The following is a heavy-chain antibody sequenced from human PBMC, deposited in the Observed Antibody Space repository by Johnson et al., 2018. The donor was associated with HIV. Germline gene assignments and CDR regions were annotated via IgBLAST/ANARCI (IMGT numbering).Heavy chain of an antibody. CDR1: GFTFSSYA. V-gene: IGHV3-30*04. CDR3: ARGQIAARWSDALHF. J-gene: IGHJ3*01. D-gene: IGHD6-6*01. CDR2: ISYDGSNK. Sequence: QVQLVESGGGVVQPGRSLRLSCAASGFTFSSYAMHWVRQAPGKGLEWVAVISYDGSNKYYADSVKGRFTIPRDNSKNTLYLQMNSLRAEDTAVYYWARGQIAARWSDALHFWGQGTKVTISS.